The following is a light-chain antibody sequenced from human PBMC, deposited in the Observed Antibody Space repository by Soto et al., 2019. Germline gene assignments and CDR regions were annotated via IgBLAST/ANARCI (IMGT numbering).Light chain of an antibody. CDR2: DAS. CDR3: QQRYNWPPIT. J-gene: IGKJ5*01. CDR1: QSVTNH. V-gene: IGKV3-11*01. Sequence: IVVTHSPAALSLSPGEKATISCRASQSVTNHLAWYQQKPGQTPRLLIYDASNRAAGVPARFSGSGSGADFTLTISSLEPEDSAVYYCQQRYNWPPITFGQGTRLEIK.